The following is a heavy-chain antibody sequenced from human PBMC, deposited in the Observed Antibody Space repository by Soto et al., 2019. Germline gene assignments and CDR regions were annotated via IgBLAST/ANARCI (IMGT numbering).Heavy chain of an antibody. Sequence: SETLSLTCTVSGDSISGRPSFWSWIRQPPGKGLEWIANVYYSGSSYYNPSLKSRLTISVDTTKNQFSLQLKSMTAADTAVYYCAKLSCTSSTCYFPGWFETRGQVTLVTVS. CDR2: VYYSGSS. CDR1: GDSISGRPSF. D-gene: IGHD2-2*01. J-gene: IGHJ5*02. V-gene: IGHV4-31*03. CDR3: AKLSCTSSTCYFPGWFET.